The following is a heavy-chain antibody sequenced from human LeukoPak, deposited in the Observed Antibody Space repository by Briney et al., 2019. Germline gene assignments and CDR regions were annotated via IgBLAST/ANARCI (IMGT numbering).Heavy chain of an antibody. J-gene: IGHJ4*02. V-gene: IGHV3-30*04. Sequence: GGSLRLSCAASGFTFSSYAMHWVRQAPGKGLEWVAVISYDGSNKYYADSVKGRFTISRDNSKNTLYLQVNSLRAEDTAVYYCAKDRDTAIDYWGQGTLVTVSS. D-gene: IGHD5-18*01. CDR2: ISYDGSNK. CDR1: GFTFSSYA. CDR3: AKDRDTAIDY.